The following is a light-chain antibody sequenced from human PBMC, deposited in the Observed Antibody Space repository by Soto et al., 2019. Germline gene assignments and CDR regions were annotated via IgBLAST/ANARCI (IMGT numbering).Light chain of an antibody. V-gene: IGKV1D-12*01. J-gene: IGKJ5*01. Sequence: DIQMTQSPSSVSASVGDRVTITCRASQGIGSWLAWYQHKPGKAPKLLIYAASNLQGGVPSRFSGSGSGTDCALTINSLQPEDFATYYWQQTNTFPSTFGKGTRLEIK. CDR2: AAS. CDR3: QQTNTFPST. CDR1: QGIGSW.